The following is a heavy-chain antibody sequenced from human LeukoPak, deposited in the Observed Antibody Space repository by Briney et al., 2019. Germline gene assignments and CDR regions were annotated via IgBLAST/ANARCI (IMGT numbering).Heavy chain of an antibody. J-gene: IGHJ4*02. D-gene: IGHD3-16*02. Sequence: GGSLRLSCAASGFTFSSYAMSWVRQAPGKGLEWVSAISGSGGSTYYADSVKGRFTISRDNSKNTLYLQMNSLRAEDTAVYYCARGGTYYDYVWGSYPFDYWGQGTLVTVSS. CDR2: ISGSGGST. CDR3: ARGGTYYDYVWGSYPFDY. V-gene: IGHV3-23*01. CDR1: GFTFSSYA.